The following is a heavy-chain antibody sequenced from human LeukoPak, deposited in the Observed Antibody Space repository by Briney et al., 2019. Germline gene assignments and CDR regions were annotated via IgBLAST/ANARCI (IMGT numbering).Heavy chain of an antibody. CDR2: IYYSGST. J-gene: IGHJ6*02. D-gene: IGHD4-17*01. CDR1: GGSISSSSYY. V-gene: IGHV4-39*01. CDR3: ARHEGEVADDYGDYGEATQYYYYGMDV. Sequence: SETLSLACTVSGGSISSSSYYWGWLRQPPGKGLEWIGSIYYSGSTYYNPSLKSRVTISVDTSKNQFSLKLSSVTAADTAVYYCARHEGEVADDYGDYGEATQYYYYGMDVWGQGTTVTVSS.